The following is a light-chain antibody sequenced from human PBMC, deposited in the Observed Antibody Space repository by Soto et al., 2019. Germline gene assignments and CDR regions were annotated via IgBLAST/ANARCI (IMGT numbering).Light chain of an antibody. CDR1: QSTSSW. CDR2: DAS. J-gene: IGKJ3*01. Sequence: DIQMTQSPSTLSAFVGDRVTITCRASQSTSSWLAWYQQKPGKAPKLLIYDASSLESGVPSRFSGSGSGTEFTLTISSLQPDDFATYYCQQYNSYPSFGPGTKVDIK. CDR3: QQYNSYPS. V-gene: IGKV1-5*01.